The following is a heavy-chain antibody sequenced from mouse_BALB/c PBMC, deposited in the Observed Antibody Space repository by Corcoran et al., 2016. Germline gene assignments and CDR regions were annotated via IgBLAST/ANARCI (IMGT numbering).Heavy chain of an antibody. Sequence: EVQLQQSGAELMKPGASVKLSCTASGFNIRDASMHWVKQRPEQGLEWIGRIDPANGNTKYDPKFQGKATITADTSSNTAYLQLSSLTSEDTAVYYCARWDWYFDVLGAGTTVTVSS. CDR1: GFNIRDAS. V-gene: IGHV14-3*02. CDR2: IDPANGNT. J-gene: IGHJ1*01. CDR3: ARWDWYFDV.